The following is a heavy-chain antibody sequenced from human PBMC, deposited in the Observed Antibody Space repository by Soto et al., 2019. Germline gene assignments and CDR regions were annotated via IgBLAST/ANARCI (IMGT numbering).Heavy chain of an antibody. CDR3: ARLQSPDYYYVWVRYRYQQYFDY. CDR2: IYPGDSDT. V-gene: IGHV5-51*01. D-gene: IGHD3-16*02. J-gene: IGHJ4*02. CDR1: GYSFTSYW. Sequence: PGESLKISCKGSGYSFTSYWIGWVRQMPGKGLEWMGIIYPGDSDTRYSPSFQGQVTISADKSISTAYLQWSSLKASDTAMYYCARLQSPDYYYVWVRYRYQQYFDYWGQGTLVTV.